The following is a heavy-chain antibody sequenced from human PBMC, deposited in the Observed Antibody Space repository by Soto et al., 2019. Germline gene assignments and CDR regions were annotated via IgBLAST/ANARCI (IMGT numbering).Heavy chain of an antibody. J-gene: IGHJ5*02. D-gene: IGHD3-3*02. CDR1: SGSISNYY. CDR3: ARRIMATNPISPNNWFDP. V-gene: IGHV4-59*08. Sequence: QVQLRESGPGLVKPSETLSLTCTVSSGSISNYYWNWIRQPPGKGLEWIGHIYYSGSTIYNPSLESRGTISVDTSKNQFSLKLSSVTAADTAVYYCARRIMATNPISPNNWFDPWGQGTLVTVSS. CDR2: IYYSGST.